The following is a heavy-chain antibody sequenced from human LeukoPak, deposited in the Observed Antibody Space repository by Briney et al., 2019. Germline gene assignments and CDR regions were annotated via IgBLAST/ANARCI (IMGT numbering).Heavy chain of an antibody. V-gene: IGHV1-3*01. CDR3: ARPRAPGNYYYYGMDV. CDR2: INAGNGNT. J-gene: IGHJ6*02. Sequence: ASVKVSCKAPGYTFTSYAMHWVRQAPGQRLEWMGWINAGNGNTKYSQKFQGRVTITRDTSAGTAYMELSSLRSEDTAVYYCARPRAPGNYYYYGMDVWGQGTTVTVSS. D-gene: IGHD1-14*01. CDR1: GYTFTSYA.